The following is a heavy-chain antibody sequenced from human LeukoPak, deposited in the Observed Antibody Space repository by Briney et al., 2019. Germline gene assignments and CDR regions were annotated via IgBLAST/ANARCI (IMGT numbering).Heavy chain of an antibody. Sequence: SETLSLTCTVSGGSISSYYWSWLRQPPGKGLEWIGYIYDSGSTNYNPSLKSRVTISVDTAKNQFSLKLSSVTAADTAVYYCARASFYYYYCGMDVWGQGTTVTVSS. V-gene: IGHV4-59*01. J-gene: IGHJ6*02. CDR2: IYDSGST. CDR3: ARASFYYYYCGMDV. CDR1: GGSISSYY.